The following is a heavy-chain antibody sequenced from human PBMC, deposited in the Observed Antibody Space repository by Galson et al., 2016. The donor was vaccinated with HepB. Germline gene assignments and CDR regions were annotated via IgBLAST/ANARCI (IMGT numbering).Heavy chain of an antibody. D-gene: IGHD3-10*01. J-gene: IGHJ6*02. CDR1: GFTLSSYG. V-gene: IGHV3-30*18. CDR2: ISYDGINS. CDR3: AKDRLAAPYYYYVMDV. Sequence: SLRLSCAASGFTLSSYGMHWVRQAPGKGLEWVALISYDGINSYYADSLKGRFTISRDNSKNTLYLHMNSLRAEDTGVYYCAKDRLAAPYYYYVMDVWGQGTTVTVSS.